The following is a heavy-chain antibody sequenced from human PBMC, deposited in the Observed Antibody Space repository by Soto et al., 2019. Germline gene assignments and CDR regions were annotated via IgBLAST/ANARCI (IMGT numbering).Heavy chain of an antibody. D-gene: IGHD6-19*01. CDR2: ISYDGSNK. V-gene: IGHV3-30*18. Sequence: HPGGSLRLSCAASGFTFSSYGMHWVRQAPGKGLEWVAVISYDGSNKYYADSVKGRFTISRDNSKNTLYLQMNSLRAEDTAVYYCAKDSSSSGYVDYWGQGTLVTVPS. CDR3: AKDSSSSGYVDY. CDR1: GFTFSSYG. J-gene: IGHJ4*02.